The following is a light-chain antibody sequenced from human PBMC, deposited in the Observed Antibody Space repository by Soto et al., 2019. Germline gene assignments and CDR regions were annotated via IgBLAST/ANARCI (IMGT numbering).Light chain of an antibody. Sequence: EIVLTQSPATLSLSPGERATLSCRASQSVSSSLAWYQQNPGQAPRLLIYDASNSATAIPARFSGSGSGTDFTLTISSLEPEDFAVYYCQQRSNWLLTFGGGTKVEIK. J-gene: IGKJ4*01. V-gene: IGKV3-11*01. CDR2: DAS. CDR1: QSVSSS. CDR3: QQRSNWLLT.